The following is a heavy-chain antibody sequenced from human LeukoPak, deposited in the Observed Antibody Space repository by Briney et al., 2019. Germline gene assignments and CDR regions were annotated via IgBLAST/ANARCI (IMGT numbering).Heavy chain of an antibody. Sequence: GGSLRLSCAASGFIFSSYGMHWVRQAPGKGLEWVAFIRFDGSNKYYGDSVKGRFTISKDNSRYTLYLEMNSLRPEDAAVYYCAKDLNNWNYHAFDIWGQGTMVTVSS. CDR1: GFIFSSYG. CDR3: AKDLNNWNYHAFDI. D-gene: IGHD1-7*01. V-gene: IGHV3-30*02. J-gene: IGHJ3*02. CDR2: IRFDGSNK.